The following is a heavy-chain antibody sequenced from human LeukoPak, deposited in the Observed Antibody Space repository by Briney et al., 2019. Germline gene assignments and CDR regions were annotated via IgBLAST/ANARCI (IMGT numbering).Heavy chain of an antibody. V-gene: IGHV4-30-2*01. CDR3: ASAYPALNYFDY. CDR2: IYHSGST. Sequence: ASETLSLTCAVSGGSISSGGYSWSWIRQPPGKGLEWIGYIYHSGSTYYNPSLKSRVTISVDRSKNQFSLKLSSVTAADTAVYYCASAYPALNYFDYWGQGTLVTVSS. J-gene: IGHJ4*02. CDR1: GGSISSGGYS.